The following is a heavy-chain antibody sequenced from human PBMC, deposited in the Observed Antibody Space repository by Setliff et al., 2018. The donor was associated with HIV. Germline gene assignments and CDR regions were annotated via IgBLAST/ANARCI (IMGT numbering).Heavy chain of an antibody. Sequence: LSLTCAVYGGSFSDYYWTWIRQPPGKGLEWIGEIRSSGGSNCNPSLKSRVTISVDTSKNQFSLKLSSVTAADTAVYYCARPSAGGGYNYWYFDLWGRGTLVTVSS. J-gene: IGHJ2*01. CDR1: GGSFSDYY. V-gene: IGHV4-34*01. D-gene: IGHD5-12*01. CDR2: IRSSGGS. CDR3: ARPSAGGGYNYWYFDL.